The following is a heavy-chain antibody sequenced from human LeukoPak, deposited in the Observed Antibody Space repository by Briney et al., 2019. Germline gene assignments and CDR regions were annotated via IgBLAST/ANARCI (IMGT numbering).Heavy chain of an antibody. V-gene: IGHV1-8*01. CDR2: MNPNSGNT. Sequence: ASVKVSCKASGYTFTSYDINWVRQATGQGLEWMGWMNPNSGNTGYAQKFQGRVTMTRNTSISTAYMKLSSLRSEDTAVYYCASTSTSLYYYYYGMDVWGQGTTVTVSS. CDR3: ASTSTSLYYYYYGMDV. CDR1: GYTFTSYD. D-gene: IGHD4-11*01. J-gene: IGHJ6*02.